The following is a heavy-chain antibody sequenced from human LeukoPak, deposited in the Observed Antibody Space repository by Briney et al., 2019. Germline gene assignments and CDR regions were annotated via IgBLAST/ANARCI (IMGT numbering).Heavy chain of an antibody. CDR3: ASTLFGYHEVTASYYFDY. CDR1: GGSISSYY. Sequence: PSETLSLTCTVSGGSISSYYWGWIRQPPGKGLEWIGYIYYSGSTNYNPSLKSRVTISVDTSKNQFSLKLSSVTAADTAVYYCASTLFGYHEVTASYYFDYWGQGTLVTVSS. J-gene: IGHJ4*02. D-gene: IGHD2-21*02. CDR2: IYYSGST. V-gene: IGHV4-59*01.